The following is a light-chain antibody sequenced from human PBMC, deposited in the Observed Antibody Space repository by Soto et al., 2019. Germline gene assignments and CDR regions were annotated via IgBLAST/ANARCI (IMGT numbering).Light chain of an antibody. CDR3: LQDINYPWT. CDR2: DAS. Sequence: DIQMTQCPSSLFASVGDGDTINCQATQDINIYLNSYQQKPGKAPNLLIYDASNLEIGVPSRFSGSGSGTDFTLAISSLQPEDSATYYCLQDINYPWTFGQGTKVDIK. J-gene: IGKJ1*01. CDR1: QDINIY. V-gene: IGKV1-33*01.